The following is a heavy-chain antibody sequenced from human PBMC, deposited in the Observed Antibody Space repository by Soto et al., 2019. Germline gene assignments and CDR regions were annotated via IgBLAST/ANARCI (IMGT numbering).Heavy chain of an antibody. CDR2: MNPNSGNT. J-gene: IGHJ4*02. Sequence: GASVKVSCKASGYTFTSYGINWVRQATGQGLEWMGWMNPNSGNTGYAQKFQGRVTMTRNTSISTAYMELSSLRSEDTAVYYCARDRLWFGDVTFDYWGQGTLVTVSS. CDR3: ARDRLWFGDVTFDY. CDR1: GYTFTSYG. D-gene: IGHD3-10*01. V-gene: IGHV1-8*01.